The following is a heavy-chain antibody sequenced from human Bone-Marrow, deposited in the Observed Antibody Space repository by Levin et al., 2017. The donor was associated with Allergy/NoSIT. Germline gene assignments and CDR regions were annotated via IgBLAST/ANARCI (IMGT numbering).Heavy chain of an antibody. V-gene: IGHV4-34*01. CDR1: GGSFSGYY. Sequence: GSLRLSCAVYGGSFSGYYWSWIRQPPGKGLEWIGEINHSGSTNYNPSLKSRVTISVDTSKNQFSLKLSSVTAADTAVYYCARGTTRGFMTTVTTKYFDYWGQGTLVTVSS. CDR3: ARGTTRGFMTTVTTKYFDY. J-gene: IGHJ4*02. D-gene: IGHD4-11*01. CDR2: INHSGST.